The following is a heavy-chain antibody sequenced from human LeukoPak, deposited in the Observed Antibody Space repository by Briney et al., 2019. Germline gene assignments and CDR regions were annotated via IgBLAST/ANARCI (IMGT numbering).Heavy chain of an antibody. D-gene: IGHD6-19*01. Sequence: PGGSLRLSCAASGFTFSSYGMHWVRQAPGKGLEWVAVIWYDGSNKYYADSVKGRFTISRDNSKNTLYLQMNSLRAEDTAVYYCARGGQYYSSGWYGVAYWGQGTLVTVSS. CDR1: GFTFSSYG. J-gene: IGHJ4*02. CDR2: IWYDGSNK. V-gene: IGHV3-33*01. CDR3: ARGGQYYSSGWYGVAY.